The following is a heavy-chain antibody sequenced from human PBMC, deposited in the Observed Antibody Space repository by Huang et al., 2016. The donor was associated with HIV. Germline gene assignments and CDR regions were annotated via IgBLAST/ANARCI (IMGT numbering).Heavy chain of an antibody. V-gene: IGHV3-74*02. J-gene: IGHJ4*01. CDR3: VRAREKGYDFWSGYRY. CDR2: IERDGRSR. CDR1: GFIFSDYW. D-gene: IGHD3-3*01. Sequence: EVELAESGGGSVRPGQSLRLSCVGSGFIFSDYWMHWVRQIPGKGLMWVARIERDGRSRSYAESVKGRFTIYRDNARNTVYLQMSSLRVDDTAVYYCVRAREKGYDFWSGYRYWGQGAQVTVSS.